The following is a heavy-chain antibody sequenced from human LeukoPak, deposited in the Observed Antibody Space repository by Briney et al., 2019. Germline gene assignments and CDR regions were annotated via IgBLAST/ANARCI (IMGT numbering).Heavy chain of an antibody. V-gene: IGHV3-21*01. Sequence: PGGSLRLSCAASGFTFSSYSMNWVRQAPGKGLEWVSSISSSSSYIYYADSVKGRFTISRDNAKNSLYLQMNSLRAEDTAVYYCARDPQYNWNYGGYWGQGTLVTVSS. D-gene: IGHD1-7*01. J-gene: IGHJ4*02. CDR3: ARDPQYNWNYGGY. CDR2: ISSSSSYI. CDR1: GFTFSSYS.